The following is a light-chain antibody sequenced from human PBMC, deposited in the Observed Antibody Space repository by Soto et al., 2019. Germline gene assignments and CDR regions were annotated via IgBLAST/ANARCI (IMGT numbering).Light chain of an antibody. CDR1: QSVSRRY. V-gene: IGKV3D-20*02. Sequence: EIVLTQSPGTLSLSPGERGTLSCRAIQSVSRRYLAWYQQKPGQAPRLLMYEASTRATDIPARFSGGGSGTDFTLTISSLEPEDFEVYYCQQRSDWPWTFGQGTKVDIK. CDR3: QQRSDWPWT. J-gene: IGKJ1*01. CDR2: EAS.